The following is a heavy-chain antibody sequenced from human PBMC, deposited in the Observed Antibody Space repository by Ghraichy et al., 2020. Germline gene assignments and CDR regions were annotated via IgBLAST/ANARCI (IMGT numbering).Heavy chain of an antibody. V-gene: IGHV3-53*01. CDR2: IYSGGST. D-gene: IGHD5-24*01. CDR3: VRGRRDGQTGHAFDL. Sequence: GGSLRLSCAASGFTVISNYMNWVRQAPGKGLEWVSGIYSGGSTYHADSVKGRFTISRDNSKNTLNLQMSSLTGDDTAVYYCVRGRRDGQTGHAFDLWGQGTMVTVSS. J-gene: IGHJ3*01. CDR1: GFTVISNY.